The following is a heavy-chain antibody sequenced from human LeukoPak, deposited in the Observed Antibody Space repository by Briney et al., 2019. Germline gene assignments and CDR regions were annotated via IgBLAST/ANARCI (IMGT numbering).Heavy chain of an antibody. CDR1: GFTFSSYA. V-gene: IGHV3-30-3*01. CDR3: ARPHRGGDCYPYYFDY. J-gene: IGHJ4*02. Sequence: GGSLRLSCAASGFTFSSYAMHWVRQAPGKGLEWVAVISYGGSNKYYADSVKGRFTISRDNSKNTLYLQMNSLRAEDTAVYYCARPHRGGDCYPYYFDYWGQGTLVTVSS. CDR2: ISYGGSNK. D-gene: IGHD2-21*02.